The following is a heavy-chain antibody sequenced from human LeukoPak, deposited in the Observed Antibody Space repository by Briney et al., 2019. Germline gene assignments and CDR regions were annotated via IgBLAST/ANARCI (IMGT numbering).Heavy chain of an antibody. Sequence: SVKVSRKASGGTFSSYAISWVPQAPGQGLEWMGGIIPIFGTANYAQKFQGRVTITTDESTSTAYMELSSLRSEDTAVYYCARRGYSYARFDPWGQGTLVTVSS. CDR2: IIPIFGTA. D-gene: IGHD5-18*01. J-gene: IGHJ5*02. CDR1: GGTFSSYA. CDR3: ARRGYSYARFDP. V-gene: IGHV1-69*05.